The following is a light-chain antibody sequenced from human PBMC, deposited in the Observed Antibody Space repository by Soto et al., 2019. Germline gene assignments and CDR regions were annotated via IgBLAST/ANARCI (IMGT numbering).Light chain of an antibody. CDR3: QQHFTAPLT. CDR1: QSVLSTSNNKNY. Sequence: DIVMTHSPDCLAVSLGERATINCKSSQSVLSTSNNKNYLSWHQQKPGQPPRLLIYWASTRESGVPDRFSGSGSGTDFTLTISSLQAEDVAIYYCQQHFTAPLTFGGGTKVDIK. J-gene: IGKJ4*01. CDR2: WAS. V-gene: IGKV4-1*01.